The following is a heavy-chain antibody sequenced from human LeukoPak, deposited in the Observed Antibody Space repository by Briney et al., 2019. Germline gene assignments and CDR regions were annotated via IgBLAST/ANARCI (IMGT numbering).Heavy chain of an antibody. CDR1: GFTFRNYV. CDR2: LSSEGTND. J-gene: IGHJ4*02. CDR3: AKYSGTNLMLDH. Sequence: GGSLRPSCATSGFTFRNYVMHWVRQAPGKGLEWLALLSSEGTNDNYAESLKGRFTITRDTSKNTLYSQMNSLKNEDTAVYYCAKYSGTNLMLDHCGQGTLGTVSS. V-gene: IGHV3-30*18. D-gene: IGHD4/OR15-4a*01.